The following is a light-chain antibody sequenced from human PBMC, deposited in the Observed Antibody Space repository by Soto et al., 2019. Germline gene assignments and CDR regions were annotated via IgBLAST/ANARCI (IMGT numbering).Light chain of an antibody. J-gene: IGLJ1*01. CDR2: ENN. CDR3: VTWDTSLESFV. Sequence: QSVLTQPPSVSAAPGQKVTISCSGNSSNVGNHLVSWYQHLPGTAPKLLIYENNKRPSGIPDRVSGSKSGMSATLGIVGLQTGDEADYYCVTWDTSLESFVFGPGTKRTVL. CDR1: SSNVGNHL. V-gene: IGLV1-51*02.